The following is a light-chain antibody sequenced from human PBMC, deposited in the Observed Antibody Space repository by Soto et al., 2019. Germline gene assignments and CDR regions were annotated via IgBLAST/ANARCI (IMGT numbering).Light chain of an antibody. Sequence: IVLTQSAATLSLSPRERASLSCGASQTVGITLAWYQQRPGQAPRLLIYDASSRAAGIPARFSGGGSGTDFTLTISGLEPDDFAVYYCQQRFAWPLTFGGGTKV. CDR2: DAS. V-gene: IGKV3-11*01. CDR1: QTVGIT. CDR3: QQRFAWPLT. J-gene: IGKJ4*01.